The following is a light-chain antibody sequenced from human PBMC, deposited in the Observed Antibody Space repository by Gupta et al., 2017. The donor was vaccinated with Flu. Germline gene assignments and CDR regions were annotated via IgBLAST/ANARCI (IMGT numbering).Light chain of an antibody. Sequence: PATAPGSPRERASLACRASQSMDNNLAWFQQRPCQTPRLLMYGVSIRGNHVPARFRGRGSVRDFSLTIISLKSEDFAVYFCLQDPNWPRTFGEGTKVEVK. CDR1: QSMDNN. V-gene: IGKV3-15*01. CDR3: LQDPNWPRT. J-gene: IGKJ4*02. CDR2: GVS.